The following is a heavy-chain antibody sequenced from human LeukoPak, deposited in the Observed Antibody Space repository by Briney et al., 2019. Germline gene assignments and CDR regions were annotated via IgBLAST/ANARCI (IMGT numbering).Heavy chain of an antibody. CDR1: GYSFTSST. D-gene: IGHD5-18*01. CDR2: MNPNSGNT. J-gene: IGHJ4*02. V-gene: IGHV1-8*03. Sequence: ASVKVSCKASGYSFTSSTMHWVRQAPGQRLEWMGWMNPNSGNTGYAQKFQGRVTITRNTSISTAYMELSSLRSEDTAVYYCARLGYGYFDYWGQGTLVTVSS. CDR3: ARLGYGYFDY.